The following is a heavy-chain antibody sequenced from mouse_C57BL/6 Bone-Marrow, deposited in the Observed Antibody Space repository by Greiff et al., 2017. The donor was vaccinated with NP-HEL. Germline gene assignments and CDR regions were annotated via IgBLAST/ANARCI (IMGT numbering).Heavy chain of an antibody. J-gene: IGHJ4*01. CDR1: GFSLTSYG. V-gene: IGHV2-6*01. CDR3: ASRGIYYDYDRGGYYAMDY. Sequence: VQLVESGPGLVAPSQSLSITCTVSGFSLTSYGVDWVRQSPGKGLEWLGVIWGVGSTNYNSALKSRLSISKDNSKSQVFLKMNSLQTDDTAMYYCASRGIYYDYDRGGYYAMDYWGQGTSVTVSS. D-gene: IGHD2-4*01. CDR2: IWGVGST.